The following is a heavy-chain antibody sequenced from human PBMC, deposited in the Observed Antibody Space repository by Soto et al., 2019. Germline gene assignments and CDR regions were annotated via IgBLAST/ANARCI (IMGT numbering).Heavy chain of an antibody. Sequence: QVQLVESGGGLVKPGGSLRLSCAASGFTFSDYQMSWIRQAPGKGLEWISYISSSRSYTKYADSVKGRFTISRDNAKNSLYLQMNSLRADDTAVYFCARECHGDSVFDYYGMDVWGQGTTVTVSS. CDR2: ISSSRSYT. CDR1: GFTFSDYQ. V-gene: IGHV3-11*06. CDR3: ARECHGDSVFDYYGMDV. J-gene: IGHJ6*02. D-gene: IGHD4-17*01.